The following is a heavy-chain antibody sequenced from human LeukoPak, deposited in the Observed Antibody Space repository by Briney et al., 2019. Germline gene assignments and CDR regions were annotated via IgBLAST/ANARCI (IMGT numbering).Heavy chain of an antibody. CDR3: AGGCSAGTPHNWFDP. D-gene: IGHD6-13*01. J-gene: IGHJ5*02. V-gene: IGHV4-59*01. Sequence: PSETLSLTCTVSGGSLSGYYWSWIRQPPGKGLEWIGYIYYSGSTNYNPSLKSRVTISVDTSKNQFSLKLSSVTAADTAVYYCAGGCSAGTPHNWFDPWGQGTLVTVSS. CDR1: GGSLSGYY. CDR2: IYYSGST.